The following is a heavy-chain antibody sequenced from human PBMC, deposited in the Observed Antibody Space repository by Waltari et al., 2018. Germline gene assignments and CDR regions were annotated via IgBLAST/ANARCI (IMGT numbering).Heavy chain of an antibody. Sequence: QVQLVESGGGVVQPGRSLRLSCAASGFTFSSYGMYWVRQAPGKGLEWVAVIWYDGSNKYYADSVKGRFTISRDNSKNTLYLQMNSLRAEDTAVYYCARPRIVGATDAFDIWGQGTMVTVSS. V-gene: IGHV3-33*01. D-gene: IGHD1-26*01. CDR3: ARPRIVGATDAFDI. CDR1: GFTFSSYG. CDR2: IWYDGSNK. J-gene: IGHJ3*02.